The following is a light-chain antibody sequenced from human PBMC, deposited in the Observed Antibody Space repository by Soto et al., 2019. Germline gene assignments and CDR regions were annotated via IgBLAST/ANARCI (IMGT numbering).Light chain of an antibody. Sequence: EIVLTQSPGTLSLSPGERATLSCRASQSINSNYLTWYQQKPGRAPRLLLYGSSTRATGIPDRFSGSGSGTDFTLTISRLEPEDFAVYFCQQYASSPITFGQGTRLEIK. CDR3: QQYASSPIT. CDR1: QSINSNY. J-gene: IGKJ5*01. CDR2: GSS. V-gene: IGKV3-20*01.